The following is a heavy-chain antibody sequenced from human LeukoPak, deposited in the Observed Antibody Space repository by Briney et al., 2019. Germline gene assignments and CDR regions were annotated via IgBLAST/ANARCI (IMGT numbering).Heavy chain of an antibody. CDR1: GGTVSSSNW. Sequence: SETLSLTCAVSGGTVSSSNWRSLVRQPPGKGLEWIAEIHHAGKIHYNPSLKSRVTISVDKAKNQFSLNVASVSAEDTAVYFCAYSSGWWKLDYWGQGTLVTVSS. CDR2: IHHAGKI. D-gene: IGHD6-19*01. CDR3: AYSSGWWKLDY. V-gene: IGHV4-4*02. J-gene: IGHJ4*02.